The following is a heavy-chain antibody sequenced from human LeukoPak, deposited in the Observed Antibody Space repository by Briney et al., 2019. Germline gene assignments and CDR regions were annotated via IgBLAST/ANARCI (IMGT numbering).Heavy chain of an antibody. CDR2: IKEDGSEK. V-gene: IGHV3-7*01. Sequence: GRSLRLSCAASGFTFSSYGMHWVRQAPGKGLEWVASIKEDGSEKNYVDSVKGRFTVSRDNAENSLYLQMNSLRAEDTALYYCARPGFYWNYDYWGQGTLVTISS. CDR1: GFTFSSYG. D-gene: IGHD1-7*01. CDR3: ARPGFYWNYDY. J-gene: IGHJ4*02.